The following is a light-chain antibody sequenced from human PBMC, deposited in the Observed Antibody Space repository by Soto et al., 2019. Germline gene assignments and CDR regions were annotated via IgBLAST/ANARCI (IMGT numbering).Light chain of an antibody. V-gene: IGLV2-14*01. CDR3: SSYTTSVTHV. J-gene: IGLJ1*01. Sequence: QSALTQPASVSGSPGQSITISCTGTSSDVGAYNYVCWHQQHPGKAPKLLLYDVSSRPSGVSNRFSASKSGNTGSLTISGLQAEDEADYYCSSYTTSVTHVFGTGTKLTVL. CDR1: SSDVGAYNY. CDR2: DVS.